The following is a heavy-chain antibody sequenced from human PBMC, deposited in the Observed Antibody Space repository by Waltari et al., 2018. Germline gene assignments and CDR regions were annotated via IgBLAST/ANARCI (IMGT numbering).Heavy chain of an antibody. V-gene: IGHV3-74*01. CDR3: ATTIVAQDAFDI. CDR1: GFTFSSYG. J-gene: IGHJ3*02. D-gene: IGHD6-6*01. CDR2: IKTDGSST. Sequence: EVQLVESGGGLVQPGGSLRLSCAASGFTFSSYGMHWVRQAPGKGPVWVSRIKTDGSSTYYTDSVKGRFTISRDNAKNTLYLQMNTLRAEDTAVYYCATTIVAQDAFDIWGQGTTVTVSS.